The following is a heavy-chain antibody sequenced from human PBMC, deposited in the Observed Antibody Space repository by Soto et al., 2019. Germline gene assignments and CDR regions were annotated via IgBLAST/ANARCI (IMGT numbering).Heavy chain of an antibody. Sequence: TSETLSLTCAVYGGSFSGYYWSWIRQPPGKGLEWIGEINHSGSTNYNPSLKSRVTISVDTSKNQFSLKLSSVTAADTAVYYCARLSPRVYYDSSRWFDPWGQGTLVTVSS. CDR2: INHSGST. V-gene: IGHV4-34*01. CDR1: GGSFSGYY. CDR3: ARLSPRVYYDSSRWFDP. J-gene: IGHJ5*02. D-gene: IGHD3-22*01.